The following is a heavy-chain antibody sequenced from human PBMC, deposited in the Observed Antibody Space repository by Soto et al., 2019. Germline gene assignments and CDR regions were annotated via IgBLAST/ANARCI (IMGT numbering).Heavy chain of an antibody. Sequence: PGGSLRLSCAASGFTFSSYSMNWVRQAPGKGLEWVSSISSSSSYIYYADSVKGRFTISRDNAKNSLYLQMNSLRAEDTAVYYCARRYYDFWSGYYTGNYYGMDVWGQGTTVTVSS. J-gene: IGHJ6*02. V-gene: IGHV3-21*01. CDR3: ARRYYDFWSGYYTGNYYGMDV. D-gene: IGHD3-3*01. CDR1: GFTFSSYS. CDR2: ISSSSSYI.